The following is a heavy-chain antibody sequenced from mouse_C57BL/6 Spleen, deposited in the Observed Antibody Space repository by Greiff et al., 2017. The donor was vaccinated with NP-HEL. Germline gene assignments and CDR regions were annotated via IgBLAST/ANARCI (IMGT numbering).Heavy chain of an antibody. CDR1: GYTFTSYW. Sequence: QVQLQQPGAELVKPGASVKLSCKASGYTFTSYWMHWVKQRPGQGLEWIGMIHPNSGSTNYNEKFKSKATLTVDKSSSTAYMQLSSLTSEDSAVYYCARERDYYGSSPAYWGQGTLVTVSA. D-gene: IGHD1-1*01. CDR3: ARERDYYGSSPAY. J-gene: IGHJ3*01. V-gene: IGHV1-64*01. CDR2: IHPNSGST.